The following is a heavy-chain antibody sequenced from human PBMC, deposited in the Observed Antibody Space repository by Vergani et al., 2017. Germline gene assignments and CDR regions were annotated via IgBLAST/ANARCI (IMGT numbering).Heavy chain of an antibody. CDR1: GGSISSYY. D-gene: IGHD1-7*01. CDR3: ATETGTTGGFDY. V-gene: IGHV4-59*01. Sequence: QVQLQESGPGLVKPSETLSLTCTVSGGSISSYYWTWIRQPPGKGLEWIGNIYYTGSTNYNPSLQSRVTMSVDTSNNQFSLRLSSVTAADTAVYYCATETGTTGGFDYWGQGTLVTVSS. J-gene: IGHJ4*02. CDR2: IYYTGST.